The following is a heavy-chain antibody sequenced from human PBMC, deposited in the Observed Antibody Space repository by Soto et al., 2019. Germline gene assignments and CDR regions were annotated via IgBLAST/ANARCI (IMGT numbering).Heavy chain of an antibody. J-gene: IGHJ5*02. Sequence: SETLSLTCTVSGGSISSGSYHWGWIRQPPGKGLEWIGSMFYSGSTNYNPSLKSRVTISIDTSKNQFSLKLNSMTAADTAVYYCARTIFSSTNWFDPWGQGTLVTVSS. CDR1: GGSISSGSYH. CDR3: ARTIFSSTNWFDP. CDR2: MFYSGST. V-gene: IGHV4-39*01. D-gene: IGHD3-3*01.